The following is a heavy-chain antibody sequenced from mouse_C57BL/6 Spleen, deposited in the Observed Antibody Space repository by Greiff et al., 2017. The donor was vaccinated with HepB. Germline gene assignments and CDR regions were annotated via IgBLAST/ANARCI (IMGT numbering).Heavy chain of an antibody. V-gene: IGHV1-50*01. Sequence: VQLQQPGAELVKPGASVKLSCKASGYTFTSYWMQWVKQRPGQGLEWIGEIDPSDSYTNYNQKFKGKATLTVDTSSSTAYMQLSSLTSEDSAVYYCARYQIYDGYYVPFDYWGQGTTLTVSS. J-gene: IGHJ2*01. CDR1: GYTFTSYW. CDR2: IDPSDSYT. CDR3: ARYQIYDGYYVPFDY. D-gene: IGHD2-3*01.